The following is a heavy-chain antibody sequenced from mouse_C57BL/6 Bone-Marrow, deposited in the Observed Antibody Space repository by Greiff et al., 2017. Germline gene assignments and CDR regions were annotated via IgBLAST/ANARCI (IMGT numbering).Heavy chain of an antibody. D-gene: IGHD1-1*01. V-gene: IGHV1-64*01. J-gene: IGHJ3*01. Sequence: QVQLQQPGAELVKPGASVKLSCKASGYTFTSYWMHWVKQRPGQGLEWIGMIHPNSGSTNYNEKVKSKATLTVDKSSSTAYMQRSSLTSEDSAVYYCARGAYGSSSFAYWGQGTLVTVSA. CDR1: GYTFTSYW. CDR2: IHPNSGST. CDR3: ARGAYGSSSFAY.